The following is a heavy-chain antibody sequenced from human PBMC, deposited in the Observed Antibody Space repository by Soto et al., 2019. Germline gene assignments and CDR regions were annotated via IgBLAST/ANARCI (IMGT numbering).Heavy chain of an antibody. Sequence: SETLSLTCTVSGASLSSGSYFWSWIRQPPGKGLEYIGYMYYSGSTNYNPSLKSRVTISSDTPKNQFSLRLKSVTAADTAIYYCARRSAMGTFGGVSAWGPGTLVTAPQ. J-gene: IGHJ4*02. D-gene: IGHD3-16*01. V-gene: IGHV4-61*01. CDR2: MYYSGST. CDR1: GASLSSGSYF. CDR3: ARRSAMGTFGGVSA.